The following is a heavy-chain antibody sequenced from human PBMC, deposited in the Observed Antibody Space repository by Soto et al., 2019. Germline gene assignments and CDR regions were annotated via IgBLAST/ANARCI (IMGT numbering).Heavy chain of an antibody. J-gene: IGHJ4*02. CDR1: GFTFSNYG. V-gene: IGHV3-33*01. CDR3: ARGGDGYYPAY. Sequence: GGSLRLSCAASGFTFSNYGMHWVRQAPGKGLEWVAVIWYDGSNKYYADSVKGRFTISRDQSKNTLYLQMNSLRAGDTAVYYCARGGDGYYPAYWGQGTLVTVSS. D-gene: IGHD1-26*01. CDR2: IWYDGSNK.